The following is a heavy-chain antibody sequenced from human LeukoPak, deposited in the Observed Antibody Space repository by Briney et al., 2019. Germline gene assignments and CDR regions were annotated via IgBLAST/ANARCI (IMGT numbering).Heavy chain of an antibody. J-gene: IGHJ4*02. Sequence: PGGSLRLSCTTSGFTFSSYWMHWVRQAPGKGLVWFSRINLDGSSTNYADSVKGRFTISRDNAKNTLYLQMNSLRAEDTALYYCARDPIGYSYIDYWGQGTLVTVSS. CDR3: ARDPIGYSYIDY. D-gene: IGHD5-18*01. CDR2: INLDGSST. V-gene: IGHV3-74*01. CDR1: GFTFSSYW.